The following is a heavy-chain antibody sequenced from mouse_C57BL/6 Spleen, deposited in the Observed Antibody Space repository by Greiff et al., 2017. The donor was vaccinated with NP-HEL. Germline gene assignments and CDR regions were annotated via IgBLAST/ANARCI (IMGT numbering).Heavy chain of an antibody. J-gene: IGHJ1*03. CDR2: ISSGSSTI. CDR1: GFTFSDYG. D-gene: IGHD1-1*01. Sequence: EVKVVESGGGLVKPGGSLKLSCAASGFTFSDYGMHWVRQAPEKGLEWVAYISSGSSTIYYADTVKGRFTISRDNAKNTLFLQMTSLRSEDTAMYYCARPYYYGSDWYFDVWGTGTTVTVSS. CDR3: ARPYYYGSDWYFDV. V-gene: IGHV5-17*01.